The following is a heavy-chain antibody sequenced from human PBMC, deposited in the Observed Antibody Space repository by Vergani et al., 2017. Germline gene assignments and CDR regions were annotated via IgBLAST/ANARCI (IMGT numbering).Heavy chain of an antibody. CDR3: AKDIDYYGSGSKKPYYYYYGMDV. V-gene: IGHV3-21*01. D-gene: IGHD3-10*01. Sequence: EVQLVESGGGLVKPGGSLRLSCAASGFTFSSYSMNWVRQAPGKGLEWVSSISSSSSYIYYADSVKGRFTISRDNAKNSLYLQMNSLRAEDTAVYYCAKDIDYYGSGSKKPYYYYYGMDVWGQGTTVTVSS. CDR1: GFTFSSYS. CDR2: ISSSSSYI. J-gene: IGHJ6*02.